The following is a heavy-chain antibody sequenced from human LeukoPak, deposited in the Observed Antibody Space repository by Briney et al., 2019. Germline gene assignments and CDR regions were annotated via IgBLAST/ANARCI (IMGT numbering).Heavy chain of an antibody. CDR3: ARGRRGSYTRPTQLDY. Sequence: SETLSLTCAVYGGSFSGYYWSRIRQPPGKGLEWIGEINHSGSTNYNPSLKSRVTISVDTSKNQFSLKLSSVTAAATAVYYCARGRRGSYTRPTQLDYWGQGTLVTVSS. D-gene: IGHD1-14*01. J-gene: IGHJ4*02. CDR1: GGSFSGYY. CDR2: INHSGST. V-gene: IGHV4-34*01.